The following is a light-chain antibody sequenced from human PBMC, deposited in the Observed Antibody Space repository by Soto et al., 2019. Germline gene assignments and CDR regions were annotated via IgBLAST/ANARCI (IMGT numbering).Light chain of an antibody. J-gene: IGKJ4*01. CDR1: QDIRYY. CDR2: DAS. Sequence: DIQMTQSPSSLSASVGDRVTITCQASQDIRYYLNWYQQKPGKAPKLLIYDASNLETGAPSRFSGSGYGTDFSFTISSLQPEDIATYYCQQYDNLVFSFGGGTKVEIK. V-gene: IGKV1-33*01. CDR3: QQYDNLVFS.